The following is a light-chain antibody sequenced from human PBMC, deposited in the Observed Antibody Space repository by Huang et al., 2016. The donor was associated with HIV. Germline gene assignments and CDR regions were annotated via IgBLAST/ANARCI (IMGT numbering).Light chain of an antibody. CDR2: AAS. J-gene: IGKJ2*01. CDR3: QQSYSTPRT. Sequence: DIQLTQSPSSLSASVGDRVTITCRASHSSSSYLTWYQQQPGKAPKLLIYAASTLQSGVPSRFSGSGSGTEFTRTISSLQAEDFATYYCQQSYSTPRTFGQGTKLDI. V-gene: IGKV1-39*01. CDR1: HSSSSY.